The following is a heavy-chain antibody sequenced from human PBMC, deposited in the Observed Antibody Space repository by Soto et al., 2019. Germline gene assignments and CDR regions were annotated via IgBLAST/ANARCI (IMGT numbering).Heavy chain of an antibody. CDR3: ARDVSSSPADLFDY. J-gene: IGHJ4*02. Sequence: PGGSLRLSCAASGFAFSGYSLNWVRQPPGKGLEWVSYISTSVTTDYADSVKGRFTISRDNAKNSLYLEMHSLRAEDTAFYYCARDVSSSPADLFDYWGQGTLVTVSS. CDR1: GFAFSGYS. D-gene: IGHD3-10*01. V-gene: IGHV3-48*04. CDR2: ISTSVTT.